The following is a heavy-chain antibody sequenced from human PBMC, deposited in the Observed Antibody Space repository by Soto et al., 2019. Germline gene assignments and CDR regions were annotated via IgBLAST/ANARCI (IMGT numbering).Heavy chain of an antibody. CDR3: LVYDLGKNYYYYYMDV. Sequence: GGSLRLSCTASGFTFGDYAMSWFRQAPGKGLEWVGFIRSKAYGGTTEYAASVKGRFTISRDDSKSIAYLQMNSLKTEDTAVYYCLVYDLGKNYYYYYMDVWGKGTTVTVSS. J-gene: IGHJ6*03. D-gene: IGHD2-8*01. CDR2: IRSKAYGGTT. V-gene: IGHV3-49*03. CDR1: GFTFGDYA.